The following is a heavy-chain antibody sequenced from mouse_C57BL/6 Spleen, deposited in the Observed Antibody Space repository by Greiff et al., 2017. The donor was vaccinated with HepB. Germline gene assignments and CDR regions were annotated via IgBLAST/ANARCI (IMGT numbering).Heavy chain of an antibody. V-gene: IGHV1-55*01. CDR2: IYPGSGST. D-gene: IGHD1-1*02. Sequence: QVQLKESGAELVKPGASVKMSCKASGYTFTSYWITWVKQRPGQGLEWIGDIYPGSGSTNYNEKFKSKATLTVDTSSSTAYMQLSSLTSEDSAVYYCASKLYGYVDYWGQGTTLTVSS. CDR1: GYTFTSYW. J-gene: IGHJ2*01. CDR3: ASKLYGYVDY.